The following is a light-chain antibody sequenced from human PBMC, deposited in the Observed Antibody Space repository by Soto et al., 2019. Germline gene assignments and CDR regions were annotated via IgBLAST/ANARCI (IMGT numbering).Light chain of an antibody. CDR1: QSVSSNY. CDR2: GAS. Sequence: EIVLTQSPGTLSLSPGERATLSCRASQSVSSNYLAWYQQKPGQAPRLLIYGASSRATGIPDRFSVSGSGTDFTLTISRLEPEDFAVYHCQQYRSSPLTFGGGTKVEIK. V-gene: IGKV3-20*01. CDR3: QQYRSSPLT. J-gene: IGKJ4*01.